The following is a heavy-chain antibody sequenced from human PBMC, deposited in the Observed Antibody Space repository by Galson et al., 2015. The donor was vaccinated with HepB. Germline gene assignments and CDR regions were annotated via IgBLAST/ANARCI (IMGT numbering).Heavy chain of an antibody. Sequence: SLRLSCAASGFTFTDHHMDWVRQAPGKGLEWIGRIGNRGNNYITEDAASVKGRFTFSRDESKNSLYLQMNSLKTEDTAVYYCARAGYDHGLDVWGQGSTVTVSS. D-gene: IGHD3-3*01. J-gene: IGHJ6*02. V-gene: IGHV3-72*01. CDR1: GFTFTDHH. CDR2: IGNRGNNYIT. CDR3: ARAGYDHGLDV.